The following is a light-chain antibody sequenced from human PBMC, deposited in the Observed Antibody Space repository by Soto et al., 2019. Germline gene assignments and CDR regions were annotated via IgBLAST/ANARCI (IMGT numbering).Light chain of an antibody. V-gene: IGKV1-5*03. J-gene: IGKJ1*01. CDR1: QTISRW. CDR3: QQYSDSWT. CDR2: MAS. Sequence: DIQMTHSPSTLSGSVGDRVTIICRASQTISRWLAWYQQKPGKAPKLLISMASNLESGVPSRFSGSGSGTEFTLTVSSLQPDDFATYYCQQYSDSWTFGQGTKVDIK.